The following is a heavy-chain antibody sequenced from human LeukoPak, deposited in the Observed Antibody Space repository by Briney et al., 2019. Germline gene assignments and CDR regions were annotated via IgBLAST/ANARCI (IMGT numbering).Heavy chain of an antibody. CDR3: ARDLGVDFSDYGDYRHPLHFDY. CDR2: INPIFGTA. V-gene: IGHV1-69*13. Sequence: GASVKVSCKASGGTFSSYAISWVRQAPGQGLEWMGGINPIFGTANYAQKFQGRVTITADESTSTAYMELSSLRSEDTAVYYCARDLGVDFSDYGDYRHPLHFDYWGQGTLVTVSS. J-gene: IGHJ4*02. D-gene: IGHD4-17*01. CDR1: GGTFSSYA.